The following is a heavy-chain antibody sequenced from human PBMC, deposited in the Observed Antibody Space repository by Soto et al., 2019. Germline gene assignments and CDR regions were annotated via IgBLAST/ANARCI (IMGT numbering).Heavy chain of an antibody. V-gene: IGHV3-30*18. CDR1: GFTFSSYG. J-gene: IGHJ4*02. CDR3: AKSFLEGFGWYNDELDY. D-gene: IGHD6-19*01. CDR2: ISYDGSNK. Sequence: QVQLVESGGGVVQPGRSLRLSCAASGFTFSSYGMHWVRQAPGKGLEWVAVISYDGSNKYYADSVKGRFTISRDNSKNTLYLQMNSLRAEDTAVYYCAKSFLEGFGWYNDELDYWGQGTLVTVSS.